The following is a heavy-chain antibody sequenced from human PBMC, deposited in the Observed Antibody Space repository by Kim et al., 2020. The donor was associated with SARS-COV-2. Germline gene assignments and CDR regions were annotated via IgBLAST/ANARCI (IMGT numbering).Heavy chain of an antibody. D-gene: IGHD6-19*01. J-gene: IGHJ4*02. CDR2: ISYDGSNK. CDR3: AKDRYPTYPIAVAED. V-gene: IGHV3-30*18. Sequence: GGSLRLSCAASGFTFSSYGMHWVRQAPGKGLEWVAAISYDGSNKYYADSVKGRFTISRDKSKNTLYLQMNSLRAADTAVYYCAKDRYPTYPIAVAEDWGQGTLVTVSS. CDR1: GFTFSSYG.